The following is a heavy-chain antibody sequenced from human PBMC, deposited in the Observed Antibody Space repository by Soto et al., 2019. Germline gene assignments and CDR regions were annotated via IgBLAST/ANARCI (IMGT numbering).Heavy chain of an antibody. D-gene: IGHD5-12*01. CDR1: GESFSGYY. Sequence: QVQLQKWGAGLLKPSETLSLTCAVHGESFSGYYWSWIRQPPGKGLEWIGEINHSGNTNYNPSLTSRLTMAVDTSKSQISLKVKSVTAADTAVYYCAGNIVATISAFDKWGQGTLVTVSS. J-gene: IGHJ4*02. CDR3: AGNIVATISAFDK. CDR2: INHSGNT. V-gene: IGHV4-34*01.